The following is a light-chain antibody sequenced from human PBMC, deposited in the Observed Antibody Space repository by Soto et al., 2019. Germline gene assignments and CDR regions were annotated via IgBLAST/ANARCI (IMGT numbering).Light chain of an antibody. CDR1: QSIRNF. Sequence: ENVLTQSPGTLSLSPGERSTLXXRASQSIRNFLAWYQQKPGPAPRXVIYKASNRATGSPPRFSGSGAATDFTLASSGLEPEDSAIYYCQQRYNWPWTFGQGTKVDIK. J-gene: IGKJ1*01. CDR3: QQRYNWPWT. CDR2: KAS. V-gene: IGKV3-11*01.